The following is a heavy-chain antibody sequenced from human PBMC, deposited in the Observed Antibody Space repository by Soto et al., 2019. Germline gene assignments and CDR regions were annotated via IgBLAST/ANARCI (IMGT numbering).Heavy chain of an antibody. J-gene: IGHJ4*02. Sequence: SETLSLTCTVSGGSISSSSYYWGWIRQPPGKGLEWIGSIYYSGSTYYNPSLKSRVTISVDTSKNQFSLKLSSVTAADTAVYYCARYDSGSYYYWGQGTLVTVS. D-gene: IGHD1-26*01. V-gene: IGHV4-39*01. CDR2: IYYSGST. CDR1: GGSISSSSYY. CDR3: ARYDSGSYYY.